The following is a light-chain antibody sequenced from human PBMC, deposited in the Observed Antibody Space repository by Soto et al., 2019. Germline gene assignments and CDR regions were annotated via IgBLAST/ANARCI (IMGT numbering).Light chain of an antibody. CDR2: GAS. V-gene: IGKV3-20*01. CDR1: QSVSSSY. Sequence: EIMLTQSPGTVSLSPGERATLSCRASQSVSSSYLAWYQQKPGQAPRPLIYGASSRAIGIPDRFSGSGSGTDFTLTISRLEPEDFAVYYCQQYGSSPWTFGQGTKVEIK. J-gene: IGKJ1*01. CDR3: QQYGSSPWT.